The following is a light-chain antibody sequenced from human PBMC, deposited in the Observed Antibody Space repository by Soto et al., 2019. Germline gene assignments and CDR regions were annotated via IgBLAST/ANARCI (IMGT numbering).Light chain of an antibody. CDR2: DAS. Sequence: AIQLTQSPSSLSASVGDRVTITCRASQGISSALAWYQQKPGKAPKLLIYDASSLESGVPSRFSGSGSGTDFTLTISSLQSEDFATYYCQQFNNYPRTFGGGTKVEIK. CDR1: QGISSA. V-gene: IGKV1D-13*01. CDR3: QQFNNYPRT. J-gene: IGKJ4*01.